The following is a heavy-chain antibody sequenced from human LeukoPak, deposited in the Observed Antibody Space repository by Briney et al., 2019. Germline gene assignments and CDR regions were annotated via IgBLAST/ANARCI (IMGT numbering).Heavy chain of an antibody. D-gene: IGHD2-15*01. J-gene: IGHJ5*02. CDR1: GGSLSSCCLY. V-gene: IGHV4-39*01. CDR3: ARPKGRGYCSGGSCYSGWFDP. Sequence: ETPSLTCPVSGGSLSSCCLYLGWIPPPPREGPEWVGGIYFCGSTYYNPSLKSRVTISVDTSKNQFSLKLSSVTAADTAVYYCARPKGRGYCSGGSCYSGWFDPWGQGTLVTVSS. CDR2: IYFCGST.